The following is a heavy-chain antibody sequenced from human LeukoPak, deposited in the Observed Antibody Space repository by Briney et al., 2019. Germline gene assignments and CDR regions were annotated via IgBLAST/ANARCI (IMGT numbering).Heavy chain of an antibody. J-gene: IGHJ6*02. Sequence: GASVKVSCKASGGTFSSYAISWVRQAPGQGLEWMGGIIPIFGTANYAQKLQGRVTITADESTSTAYMELSSLRSEDAAVYYCARGTYYYDSSGYYYYGMDVWGQGTTVTVSS. V-gene: IGHV1-69*13. D-gene: IGHD3-22*01. CDR3: ARGTYYYDSSGYYYYGMDV. CDR2: IIPIFGTA. CDR1: GGTFSSYA.